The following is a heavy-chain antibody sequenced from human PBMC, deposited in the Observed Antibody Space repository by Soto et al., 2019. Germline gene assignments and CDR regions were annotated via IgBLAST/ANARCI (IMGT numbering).Heavy chain of an antibody. J-gene: IGHJ5*02. CDR3: AKAPTAWRLVPSGPNWFDP. CDR1: GFTFSSYA. V-gene: IGHV3-23*01. D-gene: IGHD6-19*01. Sequence: PGGSLRLSCAASGFTFSSYAMSWVRQAPGKGLEWVSAISGSGGSTYYADSVKGRFTISRDNSKNTLYLQMNSLRAEDTAVYYCAKAPTAWRLVPSGPNWFDPWGQGTLVTVSS. CDR2: ISGSGGST.